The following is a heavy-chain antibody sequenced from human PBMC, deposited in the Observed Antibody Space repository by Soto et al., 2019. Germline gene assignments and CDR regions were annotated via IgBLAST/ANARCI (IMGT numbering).Heavy chain of an antibody. CDR1: GYTFTGYY. CDR3: AREWGLQSSSSADYYYYGMDV. V-gene: IGHV1-2*04. D-gene: IGHD6-6*01. J-gene: IGHJ6*02. Sequence: QVQLVQSGAEVKKPGASVKVSCKASGYTFTGYYMHWVRQAPGQGLEWMGWINPNSGGTNYAQKFQGWVTMTRDTSISTAYMELSRLRSDDTAVYYCAREWGLQSSSSADYYYYGMDVWGQGTTVTVSS. CDR2: INPNSGGT.